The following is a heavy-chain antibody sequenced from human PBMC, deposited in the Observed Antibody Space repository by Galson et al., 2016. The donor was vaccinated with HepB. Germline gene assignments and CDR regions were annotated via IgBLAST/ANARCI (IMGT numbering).Heavy chain of an antibody. V-gene: IGHV1-2*02. J-gene: IGHJ4*02. CDR2: INTESGAT. Sequence: SVKVSCKASGYFFTDYFIQWVRQAPGQGLEWLGRINTESGATDYAPKFQGRVTMTRDTSTSTTYMDLSSLTSDDTASYYCARDLASTSNWEFDYWGQGTLVTVSS. D-gene: IGHD2-2*01. CDR1: GYFFTDYF. CDR3: ARDLASTSNWEFDY.